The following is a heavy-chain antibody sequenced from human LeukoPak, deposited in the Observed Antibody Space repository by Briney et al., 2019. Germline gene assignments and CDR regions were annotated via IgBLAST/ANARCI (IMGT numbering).Heavy chain of an antibody. CDR2: IIPIFGTA. Sequence: GASVKVSCKASGGTFSSYAISWVRQAPGQGLEWMGGIIPIFGTANYAQKFQGRVTITTDESTSTAYMELSSLRSEDTAVYYCARTRDYYDSSGYYDVLANFDYWGQGTLVTVSS. D-gene: IGHD3-22*01. CDR3: ARTRDYYDSSGYYDVLANFDY. CDR1: GGTFSSYA. V-gene: IGHV1-69*05. J-gene: IGHJ4*02.